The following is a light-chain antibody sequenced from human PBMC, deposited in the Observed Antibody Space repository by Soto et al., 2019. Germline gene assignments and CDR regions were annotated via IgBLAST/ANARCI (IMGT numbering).Light chain of an antibody. V-gene: IGLV2-14*01. J-gene: IGLJ2*01. CDR3: SSYTSSSTLL. CDR2: DVS. Sequence: QSVLTQPASVSGSPGQSITISCTGTSSDVGGYNYVSWYQQHPGKAPKLMIYDVSNRPSGVSNRFASSKSGNTASLTISGLQAEDAADYYCSSYTSSSTLLFGGGTKLTVL. CDR1: SSDVGGYNY.